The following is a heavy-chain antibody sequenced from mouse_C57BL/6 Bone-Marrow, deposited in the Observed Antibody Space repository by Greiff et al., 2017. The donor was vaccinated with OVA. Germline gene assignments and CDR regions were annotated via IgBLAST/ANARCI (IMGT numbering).Heavy chain of an antibody. CDR2: IDPANGNT. J-gene: IGHJ3*01. CDR3: ARSNYGNQAWFAY. D-gene: IGHD2-1*01. CDR1: GFNIKNTY. V-gene: IGHV14-3*01. Sequence: VHVKQSVAELVRPGASVKLSCTASGFNIKNTYMHWVKQRPEQGLEWIGRIDPANGNTKYAPKFQGKATITADTSSNTAYLQLSSLTSEDTAIYYCARSNYGNQAWFAYWGQGTLVTVSA.